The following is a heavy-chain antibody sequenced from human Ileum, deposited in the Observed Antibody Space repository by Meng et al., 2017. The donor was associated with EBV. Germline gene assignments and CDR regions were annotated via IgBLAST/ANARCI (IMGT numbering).Heavy chain of an antibody. CDR1: DRSISSSNW. Sequence: GPLQESGPGMVKPSVTLSLIWVVFDRSISSSNWWSWVRQPPGKGLAWIGQIYYSGSPSYNPSLKSRVTMSVDKSKNQVSLNLNSVTAADTALYYCARHSGYNQGYWGQGTLVTVSS. J-gene: IGHJ4*02. CDR3: ARHSGYNQGY. CDR2: IYYSGSP. V-gene: IGHV4/OR15-8*01. D-gene: IGHD5-24*01.